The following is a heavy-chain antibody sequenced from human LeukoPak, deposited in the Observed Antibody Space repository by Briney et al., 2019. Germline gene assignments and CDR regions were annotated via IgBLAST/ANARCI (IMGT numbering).Heavy chain of an antibody. J-gene: IGHJ4*02. V-gene: IGHV3-53*01. CDR2: IYSGGST. D-gene: IGHD1-26*01. CDR3: ARARRGSYYVFDY. CDR1: GFTVSSNY. Sequence: PGGSLRLSCAASGFTVSSNYMSCVRQAPAKGLERVSVIYSGGSTYYADSVKGRFTISRDNSKNTLYLQMNSLRAEDTAVYYCARARRGSYYVFDYWGQGTLVTVSS.